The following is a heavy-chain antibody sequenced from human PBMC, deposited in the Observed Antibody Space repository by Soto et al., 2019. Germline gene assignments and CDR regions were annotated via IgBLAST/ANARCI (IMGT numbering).Heavy chain of an antibody. J-gene: IGHJ6*02. Sequence: EVQLLESGGGLVQPGGSLRLSCAASGFTFSSYVMSWVRQAPGKGLEWVSAISGSGGSTYYADSVKGRFTISRDNSKNTLYLQMNSLRAEDTAVYYCAKVGSGSYVLDVWGQGTTVTVSS. D-gene: IGHD3-10*01. CDR2: ISGSGGST. CDR1: GFTFSSYV. V-gene: IGHV3-23*01. CDR3: AKVGSGSYVLDV.